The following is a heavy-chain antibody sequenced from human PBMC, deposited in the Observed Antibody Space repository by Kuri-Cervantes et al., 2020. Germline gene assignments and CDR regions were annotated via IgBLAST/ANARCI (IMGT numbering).Heavy chain of an antibody. D-gene: IGHD3-22*01. Sequence: GESLKISCAASGFTFSSYNMNWVRQAPGKGLEWVSSISGCSSYIYYADSVKGRFTISRDNAKNSLCLQMNSLRVEDTAVYCCARGADYYDSSGYYTPHDAFDIWGQGTMVTVSS. CDR2: ISGCSSYI. V-gene: IGHV3-21*03. J-gene: IGHJ3*02. CDR3: ARGADYYDSSGYYTPHDAFDI. CDR1: GFTFSSYN.